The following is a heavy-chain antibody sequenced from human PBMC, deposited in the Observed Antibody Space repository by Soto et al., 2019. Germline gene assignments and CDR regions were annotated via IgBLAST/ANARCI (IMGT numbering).Heavy chain of an antibody. CDR3: ARMAGPWYFDL. J-gene: IGHJ2*01. V-gene: IGHV4-34*01. Sequence: SETLSLTCAVHGGSFSGFYWTWIRQPPGKGLEWIGEINHSGSSNYNPPLKSRVTMSLDTSRNQFSLSLNSVTAADTAVYYCARMAGPWYFDLWGRGTPVTVSS. CDR2: INHSGSS. CDR1: GGSFSGFY.